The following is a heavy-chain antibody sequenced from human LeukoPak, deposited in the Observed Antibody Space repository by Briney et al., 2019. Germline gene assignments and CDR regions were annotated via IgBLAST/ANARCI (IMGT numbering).Heavy chain of an antibody. CDR1: GYSFTNFW. CDR2: IHPGDSDT. CDR3: ARRSGSYFDY. D-gene: IGHD1-26*01. J-gene: IGHJ4*02. Sequence: GESLKISCKGSGYSFTNFWIGWVRKMPGKGLEWMGIIHPGDSDTRYSPSFQGQVTISADKSISTAYLQWSSLKASDTAMYYCARRSGSYFDYWGQGTLVTVSS. V-gene: IGHV5-51*01.